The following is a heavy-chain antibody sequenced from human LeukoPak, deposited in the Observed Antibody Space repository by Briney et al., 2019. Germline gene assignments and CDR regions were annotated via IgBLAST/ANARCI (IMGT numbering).Heavy chain of an antibody. D-gene: IGHD3-3*01. J-gene: IGHJ6*02. V-gene: IGHV3-30-3*01. CDR1: GFTFSSYA. CDR3: ARDYTIFGAVPLPPDV. CDR2: ISYDGGNK. Sequence: GGSLRLSCAASGFTFSSYAMHWVRQAPGKGLEWVAVISYDGGNKYYADSVKGRFTISRDNSKNTLYLQMNSLRAEDTAVYYCARDYTIFGAVPLPPDVWGQGTTVTVSS.